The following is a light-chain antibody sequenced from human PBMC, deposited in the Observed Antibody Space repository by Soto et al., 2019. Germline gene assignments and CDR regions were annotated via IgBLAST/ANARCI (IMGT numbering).Light chain of an antibody. CDR1: QSVFNW. CDR3: QQYNTYSWT. Sequence: IRMTQSPSSVSASLGDRVTITCRASQSVFNWLAWYQQKPGKAPNLLIHDTSTLESGVPSRFSASGSGTEFTLTISSLQPDDVATYYCQQYNTYSWTFGQGTKVDIK. J-gene: IGKJ1*01. V-gene: IGKV1-5*01. CDR2: DTS.